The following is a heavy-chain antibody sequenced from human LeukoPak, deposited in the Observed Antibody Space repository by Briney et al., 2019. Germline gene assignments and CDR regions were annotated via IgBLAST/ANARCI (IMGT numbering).Heavy chain of an antibody. V-gene: IGHV3-21*01. J-gene: IGHJ6*03. CDR2: ISSSSSYI. CDR3: AREVGQLLYYYYYYMDV. CDR1: GFTFSSYS. D-gene: IGHD2-2*01. Sequence: GGSLRLSCAASGFTFSSYSMNWVRQAPGKGLEWVSSISSSSSYIYYADSVKGRFTISRDNAKNSLYLQMNSLRAEDTAVYYCAREVGQLLYYYYYYMDVWGKGTTVTVSS.